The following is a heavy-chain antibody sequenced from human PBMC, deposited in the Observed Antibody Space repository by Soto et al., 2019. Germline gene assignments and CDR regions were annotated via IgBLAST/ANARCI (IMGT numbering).Heavy chain of an antibody. D-gene: IGHD5-12*01. Sequence: EVQLVESGGGLVKPGGSLRLSCAASGFTFSSYSMNWVRQAPGKGLEWVSSISSSSSYIYYADSVKGRFTISRDNAKNSLYLQMNSLRAEDTAVYYCARGRYSGYVVRFDPWGQGTLVTVSS. CDR1: GFTFSSYS. CDR3: ARGRYSGYVVRFDP. V-gene: IGHV3-21*01. CDR2: ISSSSSYI. J-gene: IGHJ5*02.